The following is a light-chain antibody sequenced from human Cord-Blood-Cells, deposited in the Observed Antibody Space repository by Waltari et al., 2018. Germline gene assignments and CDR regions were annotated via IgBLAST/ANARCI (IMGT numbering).Light chain of an antibody. CDR2: AAS. CDR1: QSISSY. J-gene: IGKJ4*01. V-gene: IGKV1-39*01. CDR3: QQSYSTPPT. Sequence: EIQMNQYPSSLSASVGDRVMITCRASQSISSYLNWYQQKPGKAPKLLIYAASSLQSGVPSRFSGSGSGTDFTLTISSLQPEDFATYYCQQSYSTPPTFGGGTKVEIK.